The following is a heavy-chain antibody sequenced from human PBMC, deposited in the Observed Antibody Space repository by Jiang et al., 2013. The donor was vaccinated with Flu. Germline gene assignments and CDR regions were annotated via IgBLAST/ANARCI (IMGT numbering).Heavy chain of an antibody. CDR2: IYWDDDK. J-gene: IGHJ4*02. CDR1: GFSLGTNGVG. CDR3: AHRGYYGLGSRQWNWALFDY. Sequence: KPTQTLTLTCSFSGFSLGTNGVGVGWIRQPPGKALEWLALIYWDDDKRYNSSLRNRLTIAKDTSNSQAVLTLTNMDPEETATYYCAHRGYYGLGSRQWNWALFDYWGQGILVTVSS. D-gene: IGHD3-10*01. V-gene: IGHV2-5*02.